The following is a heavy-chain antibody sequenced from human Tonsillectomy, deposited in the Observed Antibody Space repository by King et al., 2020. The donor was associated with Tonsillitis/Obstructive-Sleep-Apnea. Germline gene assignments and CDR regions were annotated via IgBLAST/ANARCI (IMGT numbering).Heavy chain of an antibody. CDR2: IYYSGST. CDR3: ARRHSTNWGLYYFDY. Sequence: VQLQESGPGLVKPSETLSLTCTVSGGSISSYYWSWIRQPPGKGLEWIGYIYYSGSTNYNPSLKSRVTISVDTSKNQFSLKLSSVTAADTAVYYCARRHSTNWGLYYFDYWGQGTLVTVSS. V-gene: IGHV4-59*01. J-gene: IGHJ4*02. CDR1: GGSISSYY. D-gene: IGHD7-27*01.